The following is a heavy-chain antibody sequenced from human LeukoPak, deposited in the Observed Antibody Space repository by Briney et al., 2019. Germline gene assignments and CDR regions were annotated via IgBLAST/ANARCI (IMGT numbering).Heavy chain of an antibody. CDR3: AKGTNIVVVVAATGSAFDI. CDR1: GFTFDGYA. V-gene: IGHV3-9*01. CDR2: ISWNSGSI. J-gene: IGHJ3*02. D-gene: IGHD2-15*01. Sequence: GGSLRLSCAASGFTFDGYAMHWVRQAPGKGLEWVSGISWNSGSIGYADSVKGRFTISRDNAKNSLYLQMNSLRAEDTALYYCAKGTNIVVVVAATGSAFDIWGQGTMVTVSS.